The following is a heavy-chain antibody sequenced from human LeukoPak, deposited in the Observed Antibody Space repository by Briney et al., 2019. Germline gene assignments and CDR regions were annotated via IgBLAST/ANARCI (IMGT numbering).Heavy chain of an antibody. J-gene: IGHJ4*02. V-gene: IGHV1-8*03. Sequence: VASVKVSCTASGYTFTSYDINWVRQATGQGLEWMGWMNPNSGNTGYAQKFQGRVTITRNTSISTAYMELSSLRSEDTAVYYCARGKKLVREVAEEGFDYWGQGTLVTVSS. CDR2: MNPNSGNT. CDR3: ARGKKLVREVAEEGFDY. D-gene: IGHD6-13*01. CDR1: GYTFTSYD.